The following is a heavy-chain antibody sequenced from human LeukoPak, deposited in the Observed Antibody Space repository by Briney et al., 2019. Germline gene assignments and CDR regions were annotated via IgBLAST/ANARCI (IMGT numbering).Heavy chain of an antibody. D-gene: IGHD1-1*01. CDR1: GGSISSNY. Sequence: SETLSLTCSVSGGSISSNYWSWIRQPAGKGLEWIGRIYTSGSTKYNPSHKSRVTMSVDTSKNQFSLKLSSVTSTDTAVYYCAREWNPSGWVDYFDSWGQGTLVTVSS. CDR3: AREWNPSGWVDYFDS. V-gene: IGHV4-4*07. J-gene: IGHJ4*02. CDR2: IYTSGST.